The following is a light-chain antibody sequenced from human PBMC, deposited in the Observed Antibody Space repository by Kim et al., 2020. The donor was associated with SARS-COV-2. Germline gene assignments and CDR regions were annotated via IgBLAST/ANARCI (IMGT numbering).Light chain of an antibody. CDR2: RDN. Sequence: ATPPRPETSSDVGYEGAAGLQQRQGHPPKLLSHRDNNRPSGISERFSASRSGDTASLTITGLQPEDEADYYCSAWDSRLSVWVFGGGTQLTVL. CDR1: SSDVGYEG. V-gene: IGLV10-54*01. CDR3: SAWDSRLSVWV. J-gene: IGLJ3*02.